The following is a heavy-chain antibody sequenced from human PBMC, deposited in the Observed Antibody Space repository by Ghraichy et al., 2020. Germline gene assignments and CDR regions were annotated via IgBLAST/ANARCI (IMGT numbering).Heavy chain of an antibody. Sequence: GGSLRLSCAASGFTFSSYSMNWVRQAPGKGLEWVSSISSSSSYIYYADSVKGRFTISRDNAKNSLYLQMNSRRAEDTAVYYCAREHIAAAGTYDYYGMDVWGQGTTVTVSS. V-gene: IGHV3-21*01. CDR3: AREHIAAAGTYDYYGMDV. D-gene: IGHD6-13*01. CDR2: ISSSSSYI. CDR1: GFTFSSYS. J-gene: IGHJ6*02.